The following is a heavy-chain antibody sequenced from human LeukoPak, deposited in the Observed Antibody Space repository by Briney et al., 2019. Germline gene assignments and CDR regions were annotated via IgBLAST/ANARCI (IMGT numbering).Heavy chain of an antibody. V-gene: IGHV3-74*01. CDR2: NNGDGSTT. Sequence: GGSLRLACVASGFSLSGYWMYWVRQAPGKGLMYISRNNGDGSTTNYADVVKGRFTMSRDNVKNTLYLQMNSLRVEDTAVYYCARDPRNVGLAPWGQGTLVTASS. CDR1: GFSLSGYW. D-gene: IGHD2-15*01. CDR3: ARDPRNVGLAP. J-gene: IGHJ5*02.